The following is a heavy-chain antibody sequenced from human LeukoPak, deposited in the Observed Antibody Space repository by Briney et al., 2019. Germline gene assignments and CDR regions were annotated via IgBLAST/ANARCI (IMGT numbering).Heavy chain of an antibody. D-gene: IGHD3-10*01. V-gene: IGHV4-39*07. CDR1: GGSISSSSYY. J-gene: IGHJ5*02. Sequence: SETLSLTCTVSGGSISSSSYYWGWIRQPPGKGLEWIGNIYYSGNTYYSPSLKSRVTISVDTSKNQFSLKLSSVTAADTAVYYCARDRLARWGSGSYYGGENWFDPWGQGTLVTVSS. CDR2: IYYSGNT. CDR3: ARDRLARWGSGSYYGGENWFDP.